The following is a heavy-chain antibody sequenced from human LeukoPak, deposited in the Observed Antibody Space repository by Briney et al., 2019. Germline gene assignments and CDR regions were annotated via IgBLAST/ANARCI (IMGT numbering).Heavy chain of an antibody. V-gene: IGHV3-74*01. Sequence: GGSLRLSCAASGFTFSSSWMHWVRQAPGEGLVWVSRMNSDGTTTNYADSVQGRFTISRDNARNTLFLQMNSPRADDTAVYYCTTAGNYRFDFWGQGTLVTVSS. CDR1: GFTFSSSW. CDR2: MNSDGTTT. D-gene: IGHD1-7*01. CDR3: TTAGNYRFDF. J-gene: IGHJ4*02.